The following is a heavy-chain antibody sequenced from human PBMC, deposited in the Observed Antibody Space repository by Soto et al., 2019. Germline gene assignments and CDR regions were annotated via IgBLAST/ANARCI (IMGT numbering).Heavy chain of an antibody. CDR1: GGSISSGDYY. J-gene: IGHJ4*02. CDR3: ARGIIRRLAGSRGLEAFDY. V-gene: IGHV4-30-4*01. CDR2: IYYNGRA. Sequence: PSETLSLTCTVSGGSISSGDYYWGWIRQPPGRGLEWIAYIYYNGRAYYTPSLKSRVTISIDLSNNQFSLNLNSVTAADTAVYYCARGIIRRLAGSRGLEAFDYWGQGTLVTVSS. D-gene: IGHD3-16*01.